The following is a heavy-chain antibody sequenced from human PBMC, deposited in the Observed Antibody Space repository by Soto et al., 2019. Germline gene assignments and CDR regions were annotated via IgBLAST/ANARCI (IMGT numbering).Heavy chain of an antibody. CDR2: INPSGGST. Sequence: ASVKVSCKASGYTFTSYYMHWVRQAPGQGLEWMGIINPSGGSTSYAQKFQGRVTMTRDTSTSTVYMELSSLRSEDTAVYYCARIRGAIAAPLYNWFDPWGQGTLVTVS. J-gene: IGHJ5*02. CDR3: ARIRGAIAAPLYNWFDP. D-gene: IGHD6-13*01. CDR1: GYTFTSYY. V-gene: IGHV1-46*01.